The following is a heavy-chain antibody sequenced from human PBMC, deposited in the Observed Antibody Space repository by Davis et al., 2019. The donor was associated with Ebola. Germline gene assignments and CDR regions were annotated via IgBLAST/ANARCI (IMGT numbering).Heavy chain of an antibody. D-gene: IGHD3-22*01. CDR1: GGSFSDYS. J-gene: IGHJ4*02. V-gene: IGHV4-34*01. Sequence: PGGSLRLSCAVSGGSFSDYSWSWIRQTPGKGLEWIGEINHFGNTNYNPSLKSRVAISVDTSKNQFSLKLSSVTAADTAVYYCASDFYDSSGYWTYWGQGTQVTVSS. CDR2: INHFGNT. CDR3: ASDFYDSSGYWTY.